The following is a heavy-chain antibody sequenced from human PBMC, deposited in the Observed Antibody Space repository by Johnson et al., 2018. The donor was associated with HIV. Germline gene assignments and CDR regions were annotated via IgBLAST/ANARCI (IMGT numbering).Heavy chain of an antibody. CDR3: AGGRTQFLEGGAFDI. Sequence: QVQLVESGGGLVQPGRSLRLSCAASGFTFDDYAMHWVRQVPGKGLEWVAVISYDGSNKYFADSVKGRFTISRDNSNNTLYLQMNSLRTEDTAVYYCAGGRTQFLEGGAFDIWGQGTMVTVSS. V-gene: IGHV3-30*03. J-gene: IGHJ3*02. D-gene: IGHD3-3*01. CDR2: ISYDGSNK. CDR1: GFTFDDYA.